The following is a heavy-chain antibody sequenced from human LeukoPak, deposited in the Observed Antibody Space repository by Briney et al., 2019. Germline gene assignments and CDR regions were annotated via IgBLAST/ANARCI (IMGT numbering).Heavy chain of an antibody. CDR3: ATYRDYYYDSSGYFGY. D-gene: IGHD3-22*01. CDR2: ISGSGGST. J-gene: IGHJ4*02. V-gene: IGHV3-23*01. Sequence: AISGSGGSTYYADSVKGRFTISRDNSKNTLYLQMNSLRAEDTAVYYCATYRDYYYDSSGYFGYWGQGTLVTVSS.